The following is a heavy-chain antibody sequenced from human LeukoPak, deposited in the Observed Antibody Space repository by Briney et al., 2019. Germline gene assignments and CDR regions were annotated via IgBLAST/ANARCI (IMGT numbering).Heavy chain of an antibody. J-gene: IGHJ3*02. D-gene: IGHD1-26*01. Sequence: GGSLRLSCAASGFTFSSYSMNWVRQAPGKGLEWVSSISSSSSYIYYADSVKGRFTISRDNAKNSLYLQMNSLRAEDTAVYYCARIEWERLGRAFDIWGQGTMVTVSS. CDR2: ISSSSSYI. V-gene: IGHV3-21*01. CDR3: ARIEWERLGRAFDI. CDR1: GFTFSSYS.